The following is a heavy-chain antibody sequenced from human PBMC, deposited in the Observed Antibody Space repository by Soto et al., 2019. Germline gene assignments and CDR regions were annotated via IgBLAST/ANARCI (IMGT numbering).Heavy chain of an antibody. CDR2: IYYSGST. J-gene: IGHJ5*02. D-gene: IGHD6-13*01. Sequence: PSKPMSLTCTVSGGSISSDYWSWIRQPPGKGLEWIGYIYYSGSTNYNPSLKSRVTISVDTSKNQFSLKLSSVTAADTAVYYCASIIPAAGGSFDPWDQGTLETVSS. V-gene: IGHV4-59*01. CDR1: GGSISSDY. CDR3: ASIIPAAGGSFDP.